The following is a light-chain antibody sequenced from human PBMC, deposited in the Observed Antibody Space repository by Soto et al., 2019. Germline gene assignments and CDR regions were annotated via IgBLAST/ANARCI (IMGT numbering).Light chain of an antibody. CDR1: SGHSSYT. CDR3: QTWGSGSVV. J-gene: IGLJ2*01. CDR2: LKSDGSH. V-gene: IGLV4-69*01. Sequence: QPVLTQSPSASASLGASVKLTCTLSSGHSSYTIAWHQQQPEKGPRYLMKLKSDGSHIKGDGIPDRFSGSSSGTERYLTISRLQSEDEADYDCQTWGSGSVVFGGGTQLTVL.